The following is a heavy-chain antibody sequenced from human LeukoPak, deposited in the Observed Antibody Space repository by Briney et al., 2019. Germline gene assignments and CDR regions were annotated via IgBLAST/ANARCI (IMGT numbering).Heavy chain of an antibody. J-gene: IGHJ3*02. D-gene: IGHD3-22*01. V-gene: IGHV1-69*05. Sequence: GASVKVSCKASGGTFSSYAISWVRQAPGQGLEWMGRIIPIFGTANCAQKFQGRVTITTDESTSTAYMELSSLRSEDTAVYYCARAYYYDSSGYYGAFDIWGQGTTVTVS. CDR3: ARAYYYDSSGYYGAFDI. CDR1: GGTFSSYA. CDR2: IIPIFGTA.